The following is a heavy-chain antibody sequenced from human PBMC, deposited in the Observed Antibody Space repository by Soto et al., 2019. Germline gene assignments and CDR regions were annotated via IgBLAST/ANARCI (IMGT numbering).Heavy chain of an antibody. Sequence: PSETLSLTCAVYGGSFSGYYWSWIRQPPGKGLEWIGEINHSGSTNYNPSLKSRVTISVDTSKDQFSLKLSSVTAADTAVYYCARVQTDYYDSSGYYYVGSYYNCMDVWGQGTTVTVSS. CDR1: GGSFSGYY. CDR3: ARVQTDYYDSSGYYYVGSYYNCMDV. D-gene: IGHD3-22*01. CDR2: INHSGST. J-gene: IGHJ6*02. V-gene: IGHV4-34*01.